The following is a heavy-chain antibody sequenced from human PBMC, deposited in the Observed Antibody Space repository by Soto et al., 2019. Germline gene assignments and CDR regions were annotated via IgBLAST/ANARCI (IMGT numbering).Heavy chain of an antibody. CDR1: GFTFSSYS. CDR2: ISSSSSTI. V-gene: IGHV3-48*02. Sequence: EVQLVESGGGLVQPGGSLRLSCAASGFTFSSYSMNWVRQAPGKGLEWVSYISSSSSTIYYADSVKGRFTISRDNDKNSLYLQMNSLRDEDTAVYYCAKYYYDSSGYYYDYYFDYWGQGTLVTVSS. CDR3: AKYYYDSSGYYYDYYFDY. J-gene: IGHJ4*02. D-gene: IGHD3-22*01.